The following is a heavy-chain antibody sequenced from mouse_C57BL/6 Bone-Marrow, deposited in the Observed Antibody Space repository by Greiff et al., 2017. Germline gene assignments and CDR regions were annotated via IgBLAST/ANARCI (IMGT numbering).Heavy chain of an antibody. Sequence: EVKLVESGGGLVKPGGSLKLSCAASGFTFSDYGMHWVRQAPEKGLEWVAYISSGSSTIYYADTVKGRFTISRDNAKNTLFRQMTSLRSEDTAMYYCARPTGTRYFDVWGTGTTVTVSS. CDR2: ISSGSSTI. CDR3: ARPTGTRYFDV. J-gene: IGHJ1*03. CDR1: GFTFSDYG. V-gene: IGHV5-17*01. D-gene: IGHD4-1*01.